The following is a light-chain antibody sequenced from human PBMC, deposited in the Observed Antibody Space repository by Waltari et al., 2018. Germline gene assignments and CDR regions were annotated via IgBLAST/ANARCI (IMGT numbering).Light chain of an antibody. V-gene: IGKV2-30*01. CDR1: QSLGSSDGHAY. J-gene: IGKJ1*01. CDR2: KVS. Sequence: DVVMTQSPISLSATLGQPASISCRSSQSLGSSDGHAYLSWFHQRPGQSPRRLFYKVSDRDSGVPDRFSGSGSGTDFTLKISRVEAEDVGLYYCMQATHWPWTFGQGTKVEVK. CDR3: MQATHWPWT.